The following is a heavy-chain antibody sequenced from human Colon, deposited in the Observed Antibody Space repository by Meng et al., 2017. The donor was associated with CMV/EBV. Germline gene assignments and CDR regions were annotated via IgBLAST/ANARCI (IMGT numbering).Heavy chain of an antibody. Sequence: SVKVSCKAPRGTFNDYGVSWVRQAPGQGLEWVGGIVPKYDMTNFAQKFQGRLAMTADKTTDTAYLELSSLRSEDTAVYYCVRKSLSGQPYFDYWGQGTLVTVSS. CDR3: VRKSLSGQPYFDY. J-gene: IGHJ4*02. V-gene: IGHV1-69*10. CDR2: IVPKYDMT. CDR1: RGTFNDYG. D-gene: IGHD3-9*01.